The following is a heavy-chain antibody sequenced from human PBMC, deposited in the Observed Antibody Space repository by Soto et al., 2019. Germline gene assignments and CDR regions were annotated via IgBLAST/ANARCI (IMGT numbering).Heavy chain of an antibody. CDR1: GLTFSSYA. CDR3: AKDRLPYSYGSGSYSAPLCFRY. D-gene: IGHD3-10*01. Sequence: GGSLRLSCAASGLTFSSYAMSWVRQAPGKGLEWVSAISGSGGSTYYADSVKGRFTISRDNSKNTLYLQMNSLRADDTAVYYCAKDRLPYSYGSGSYSAPLCFRYWGQGTLFTVYS. J-gene: IGHJ4*02. V-gene: IGHV3-23*01. CDR2: ISGSGGST.